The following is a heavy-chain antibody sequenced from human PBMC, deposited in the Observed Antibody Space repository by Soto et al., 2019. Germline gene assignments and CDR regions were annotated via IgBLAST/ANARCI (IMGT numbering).Heavy chain of an antibody. J-gene: IGHJ4*02. CDR1: GINFNDYW. CDR3: AREPGVSSGWYVDY. CDR2: IKEDGSSK. V-gene: IGHV3-7*03. D-gene: IGHD6-19*01. Sequence: LRLSCAASGINFNDYWMSWVRQAPGKGLEWVANIKEDGSSKYYVDSVKGRFTISRDNAKNSLYLQMNSLRAEDTALYYCAREPGVSSGWYVDYWGQGTLVTVSS.